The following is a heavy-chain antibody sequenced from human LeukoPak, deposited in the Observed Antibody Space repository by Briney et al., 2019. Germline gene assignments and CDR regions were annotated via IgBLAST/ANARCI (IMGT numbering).Heavy chain of an antibody. D-gene: IGHD5-24*01. CDR3: ASVYKHGMDV. CDR2: LNPSGGSS. J-gene: IGHJ6*02. CDR1: GYTVTSYY. V-gene: IGHV1-46*01. Sequence: PRASVNVSCKASGYTVTSYYMHWVRQAPGQGLEWMAILNPSGGSSNYAQKFQGRATLTRATSTGTVYMELSSLRSEDTAVYYCASVYKHGMDVWGQGTTVIVSS.